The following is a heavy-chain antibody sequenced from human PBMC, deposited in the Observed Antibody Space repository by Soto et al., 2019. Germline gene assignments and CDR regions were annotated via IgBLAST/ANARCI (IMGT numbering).Heavy chain of an antibody. D-gene: IGHD2-21*02. J-gene: IGHJ6*02. CDR3: ARDPGVTPLRGGGVGEDGMDV. V-gene: IGHV1-69*12. CDR1: GGTFSSYA. CDR2: IIPLFGTA. Sequence: QVQLVQSGAEVKKPGSSVKVSCKASGGTFSSYAISWVRQAPGQGLEWMGGIIPLFGTANYAQKFQGRVTITADESTSKAYMRLGSLRLGDRAVFDWARDPGVTPLRGGGVGEDGMDVWGQGTTVTVSS.